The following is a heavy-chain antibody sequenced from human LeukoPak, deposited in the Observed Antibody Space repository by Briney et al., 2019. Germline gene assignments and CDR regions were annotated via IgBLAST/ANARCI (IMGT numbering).Heavy chain of an antibody. J-gene: IGHJ4*02. D-gene: IGHD6-13*01. CDR1: GGTFSSYA. CDR2: IIPILGTA. Sequence: GASVKVTRKASGGTFSSYAISWVRQPPGQGLEWVGGIIPILGTADYAQKSQGRDTITADESTSTVCMEPSSLRAEDTAVYYCAQSAAGHNFDYWGQGTLVTVSS. CDR3: AQSAAGHNFDY. V-gene: IGHV1-69*13.